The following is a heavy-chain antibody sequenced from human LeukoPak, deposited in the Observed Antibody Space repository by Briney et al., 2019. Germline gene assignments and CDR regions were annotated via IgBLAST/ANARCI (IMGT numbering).Heavy chain of an antibody. CDR2: IYYSGST. Sequence: SETLSLTCTVSGGSISSYYWSWIRQPPGKGLEWIGYIYYSGSTNYNPSLKSRVTISVDTSKNQFSLKLSSVTAADTAVYYCATLTTPGWFNPWGQGTLVTVSS. CDR3: ATLTTPGWFNP. V-gene: IGHV4-59*12. D-gene: IGHD1-1*01. J-gene: IGHJ5*02. CDR1: GGSISSYY.